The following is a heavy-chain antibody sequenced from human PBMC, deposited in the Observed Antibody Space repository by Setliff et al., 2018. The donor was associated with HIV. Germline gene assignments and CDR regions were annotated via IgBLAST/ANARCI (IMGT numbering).Heavy chain of an antibody. CDR1: GFTCSNYA. Sequence: GGSLRLSCAASGFTCSNYAMSWVRQAPGEGLEWVSAILSTGERTFYADFVKGRFTISRDNSKNTVYLQMNSLRAEDTAEYYCAKELAASGLGYFDSWGRGILVTVSS. V-gene: IGHV3-23*01. J-gene: IGHJ4*02. CDR3: AKELAASGLGYFDS. D-gene: IGHD3-22*01. CDR2: ILSTGERT.